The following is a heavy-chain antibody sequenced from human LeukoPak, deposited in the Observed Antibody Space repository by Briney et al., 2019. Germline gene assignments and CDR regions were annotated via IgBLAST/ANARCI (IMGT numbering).Heavy chain of an antibody. CDR1: GGSISSRSYY. CDR2: IYYSGST. V-gene: IGHV4-39*01. CDR3: ANRWRGFLDP. D-gene: IGHD2-15*01. Sequence: SETLSLTCTVSGGSISSRSYYWGWNRQPPGKGLEWIGSIYYSGSTYCNPSLKSRVTIFVDTSKNQFSLKLRSVTAADTAVYYCANRWRGFLDPWGQGTLVTVSS. J-gene: IGHJ5*02.